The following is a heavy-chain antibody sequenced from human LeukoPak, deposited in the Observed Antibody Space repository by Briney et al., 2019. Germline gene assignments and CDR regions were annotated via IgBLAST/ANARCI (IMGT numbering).Heavy chain of an antibody. Sequence: GASVKVSCKASGYTFTSYYMHWVRQAPGQGLEWMGIINPSGGRTSYAQKFQGRVTMTRDMSTSTVYMELSSLRSEDTGVYYCARGGVLKQLVPLSAFDIWGQGTMVTVSS. CDR2: INPSGGRT. D-gene: IGHD6-6*01. V-gene: IGHV1-46*01. J-gene: IGHJ3*02. CDR3: ARGGVLKQLVPLSAFDI. CDR1: GYTFTSYY.